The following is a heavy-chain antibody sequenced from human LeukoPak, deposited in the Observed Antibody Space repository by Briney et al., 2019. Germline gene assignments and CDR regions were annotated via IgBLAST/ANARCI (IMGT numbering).Heavy chain of an antibody. CDR3: ARDNGLSGDLYYFDY. CDR2: IYISGST. CDR1: GGSVSSYY. J-gene: IGHJ4*02. V-gene: IGHV4-4*07. Sequence: PSETLSLTCTVSGGSVSSYYWTWIRQPAGKGLEWIGRIYISGSTNYNPSLKSRGTMSVDTSKNQFSLKLSSVTAADTAVYYCARDNGLSGDLYYFDYWGQGTLVTVSS. D-gene: IGHD6-19*01.